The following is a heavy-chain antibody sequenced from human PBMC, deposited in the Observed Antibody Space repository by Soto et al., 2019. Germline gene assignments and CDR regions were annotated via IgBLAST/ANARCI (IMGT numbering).Heavy chain of an antibody. D-gene: IGHD2-2*01. CDR3: ARVAGRTDIVVVLDV. CDR1: GYTFTSYG. Sequence: ASVKVFCKASGYTFTSYGISWVRQDPGQGLEWMGWISAYNGNTNYAQKLQGRVTMTTDTSTSTAYMELRSLRSDDTAVYYCARVAGRTDIVVVLDVWGKGTTVTVSS. CDR2: ISAYNGNT. J-gene: IGHJ6*04. V-gene: IGHV1-18*01.